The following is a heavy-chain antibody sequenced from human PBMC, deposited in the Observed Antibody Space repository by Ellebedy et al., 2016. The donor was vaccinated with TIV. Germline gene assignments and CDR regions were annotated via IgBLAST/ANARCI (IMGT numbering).Heavy chain of an antibody. D-gene: IGHD2-2*01. CDR3: ARSEGSAVVVPAASPYYYYGMDV. J-gene: IGHJ6*02. CDR2: IYYSGST. Sequence: SETLSLXXTVSGGSVSSGSYYWSWIRQPPGKGLEWIGYIYYSGSTNYNPSLKSRVTISVDTSKNQFSLKLSSVTAADTAVYYCARSEGSAVVVPAASPYYYYGMDVWGQGTTVTVSS. CDR1: GGSVSSGSYY. V-gene: IGHV4-61*01.